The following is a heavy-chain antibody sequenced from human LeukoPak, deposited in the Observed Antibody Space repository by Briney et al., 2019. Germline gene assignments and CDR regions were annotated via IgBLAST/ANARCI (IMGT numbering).Heavy chain of an antibody. D-gene: IGHD6-19*01. CDR2: IYTSGNT. Sequence: SETLSLTCTVSGGPISSYYWSWIRQPAGKGLEWIGRIYTSGNTNYNPSLKCRVTMSIDTSKKQFSLKLSSVTAADTAVYYFASEDSSGWYYFDNWGQGTLVTVSS. J-gene: IGHJ4*02. CDR3: ASEDSSGWYYFDN. CDR1: GGPISSYY. V-gene: IGHV4-4*07.